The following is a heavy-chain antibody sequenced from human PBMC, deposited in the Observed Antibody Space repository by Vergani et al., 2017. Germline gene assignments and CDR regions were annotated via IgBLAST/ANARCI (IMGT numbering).Heavy chain of an antibody. J-gene: IGHJ6*02. CDR1: GFTFSSYA. CDR2: ISSNGGST. Sequence: EVQLVESGGGLVQPGGSLRLSCAASGFTFSSYAMSWVRQAPGKGLEWVSAISSNGGSTYYANSVKGRFTISRDNSKNTLYLQMGSLRAEDMAVYYCARDTELIAAAPYYGMDVWGQGTTVTVSS. D-gene: IGHD6-13*01. V-gene: IGHV3-64*01. CDR3: ARDTELIAAAPYYGMDV.